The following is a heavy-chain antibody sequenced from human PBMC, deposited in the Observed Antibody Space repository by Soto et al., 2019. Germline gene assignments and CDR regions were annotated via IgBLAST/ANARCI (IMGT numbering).Heavy chain of an antibody. V-gene: IGHV3-23*01. CDR3: AKGLLNGRWYAAD. J-gene: IGHJ4*02. Sequence: EVHLLESGGVLVQPGESLRLSCETSGFTFSNCVMTWVRQAPGKGLECVSVITKTGDTDYADSVKGRFTISRDNSKNTVYLQMNSLRAEDTAVYYCAKGLLNGRWYAADWGQGTLVTVSS. CDR2: ITKTGDT. CDR1: GFTFSNCV. D-gene: IGHD6-13*01.